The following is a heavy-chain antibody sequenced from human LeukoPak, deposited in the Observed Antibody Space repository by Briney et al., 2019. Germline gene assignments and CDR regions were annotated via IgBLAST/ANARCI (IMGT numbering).Heavy chain of an antibody. D-gene: IGHD6-19*01. CDR1: GFTFDDYA. CDR2: ISWNSGSI. V-gene: IGHV3-9*01. Sequence: GGSLRLSCAASGFTFDDYAMHWVRHAPGKGLEWVSGISWNSGSIGYADSVKGRFTISRDNAKNSLYLQMNSLRAEDTALYYCAKGRIAVAGLHFDYWGQGTLVTVSS. J-gene: IGHJ4*02. CDR3: AKGRIAVAGLHFDY.